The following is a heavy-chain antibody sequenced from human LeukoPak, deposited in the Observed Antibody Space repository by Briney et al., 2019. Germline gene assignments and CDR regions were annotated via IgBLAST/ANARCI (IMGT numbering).Heavy chain of an antibody. CDR2: IYYSGST. D-gene: IGHD5-24*01. CDR3: ARDHLRDGYNSYGMDV. V-gene: IGHV4-59*01. J-gene: IGHJ6*02. CDR1: GGSISSYY. Sequence: SETLSLTCTVSGGSISSYYWSWIRQPPGKGLEWIGYIYYSGSTNYNPSLRSRVTISVDTSKNQFSLKLNSVTAADTAVYYCARDHLRDGYNSYGMDVWGQGTTVTVSS.